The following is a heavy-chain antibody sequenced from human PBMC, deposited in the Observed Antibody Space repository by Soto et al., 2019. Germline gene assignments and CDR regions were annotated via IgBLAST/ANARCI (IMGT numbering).Heavy chain of an antibody. V-gene: IGHV1-69*13. D-gene: IGHD5-18*01. J-gene: IGHJ6*02. CDR2: IIPIFGTA. CDR1: GGTFSSYA. CDR3: ARVAPRYIKATYYYYGMDV. Sequence: ASVKVSCKASGGTFSSYAISWVRQAPGQGLEWMGGIIPIFGTANYAQKFQGRVTITADESTSTAYMELSSLRSEDTAVYYCARVAPRYIKATYYYYGMDVWGQGTTVTVSS.